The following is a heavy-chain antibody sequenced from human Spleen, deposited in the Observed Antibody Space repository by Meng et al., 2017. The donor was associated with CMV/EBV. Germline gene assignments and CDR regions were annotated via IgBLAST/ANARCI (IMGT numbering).Heavy chain of an antibody. V-gene: IGHV3-7*01. CDR2: IKQDGSEK. CDR1: GFTFSSYW. D-gene: IGHD1-26*01. J-gene: IGHJ4*02. Sequence: GGSLRLSCAASGFTFSSYWMSWVRQAPGKGLEWVANIKQDGSEKYYVDSVKGRFTISRDNAKNSLYLQMNSLRAEDTAVYYCARDPYWGADRFDYWGQGTLVTVSS. CDR3: ARDPYWGADRFDY.